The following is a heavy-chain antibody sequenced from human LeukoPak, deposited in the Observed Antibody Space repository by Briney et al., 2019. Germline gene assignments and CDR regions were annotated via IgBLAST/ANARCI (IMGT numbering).Heavy chain of an antibody. Sequence: GRSLRLFCAASGFTFSSYGMHWVRQAPGKGLEWVAVIWYDGSNKYYADSVKGRFTISRDNSKNTLYLQMNSLRAEDTAVYYCARDKKAWYGGNWVDYWGQGTLVTVSS. CDR1: GFTFSSYG. CDR2: IWYDGSNK. CDR3: ARDKKAWYGGNWVDY. J-gene: IGHJ4*02. D-gene: IGHD4-23*01. V-gene: IGHV3-33*01.